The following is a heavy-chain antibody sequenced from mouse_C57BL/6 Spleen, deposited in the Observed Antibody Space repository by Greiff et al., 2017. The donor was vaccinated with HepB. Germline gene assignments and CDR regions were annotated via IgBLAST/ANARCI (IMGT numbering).Heavy chain of an antibody. CDR2: ISDGGSYT. CDR3: ARDWDYDGDWYFDV. V-gene: IGHV5-4*01. D-gene: IGHD2-4*01. J-gene: IGHJ1*03. Sequence: EVQLVESGGGLVKPGGSLKLSCAASGFTFSSYAMSWVRQTPEKRLEWVATISDGGSYTYYPDNVKGRFTISRDNAKNNLYLQMSHLKSEDTAMYYCARDWDYDGDWYFDVWGTGTTVTVSS. CDR1: GFTFSSYA.